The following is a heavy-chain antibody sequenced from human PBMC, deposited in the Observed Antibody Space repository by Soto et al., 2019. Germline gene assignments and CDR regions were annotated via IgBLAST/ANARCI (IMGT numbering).Heavy chain of an antibody. J-gene: IGHJ4*02. CDR3: ARPDSSSWAAPFGS. D-gene: IGHD6-13*01. CDR1: GGSFISSSYY. CDR2: IYYSGST. V-gene: IGHV4-39*01. Sequence: SETLSLTCTVSGGSFISSSYYWAWTRQPPGKGLEWIGSIYYSGSTYYNRSLKSRVTISVDTSKLQFSLKLSSVTAADTAVYYCARPDSSSWAAPFGSWGQGTLVTVS.